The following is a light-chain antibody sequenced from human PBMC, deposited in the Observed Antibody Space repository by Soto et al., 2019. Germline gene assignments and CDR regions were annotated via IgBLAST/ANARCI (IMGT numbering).Light chain of an antibody. V-gene: IGKV3-15*01. CDR3: QQYNNWPPYT. CDR1: QSVGTN. CDR2: GAS. Sequence: EIVMTQSPATLSMSPGERATLSCWASQSVGTNLAWYRQKPGQAPRLLIYGASTRATGVPARFSGSGSGTEFTLIISSLQSEDFAVYYCQQYNNWPPYTFGQGPKLEIK. J-gene: IGKJ2*01.